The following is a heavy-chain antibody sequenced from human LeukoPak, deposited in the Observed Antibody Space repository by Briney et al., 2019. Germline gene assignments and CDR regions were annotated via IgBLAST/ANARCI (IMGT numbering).Heavy chain of an antibody. Sequence: ASVMLSCKASGYSFTSYDINWVRQASGQGLEWMGWMNPNSANTAHAQRFQGRVTMTRNTSISTVYMELSSLRSEDTAVYYCARGVHHYDSSGYYFGEFDSWGPGTLVTVSS. V-gene: IGHV1-8*01. CDR2: MNPNSANT. CDR1: GYSFTSYD. CDR3: ARGVHHYDSSGYYFGEFDS. J-gene: IGHJ4*02. D-gene: IGHD3-22*01.